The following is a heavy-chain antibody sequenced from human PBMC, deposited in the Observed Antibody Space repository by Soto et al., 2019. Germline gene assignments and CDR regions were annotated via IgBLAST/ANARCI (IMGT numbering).Heavy chain of an antibody. D-gene: IGHD3-3*01. V-gene: IGHV1-46*01. CDR2: INPSGVAS. CDR1: GFTFTTYF. CDR3: ARSGDYDFWSPDY. Sequence: ASVKVSCKASGFTFTTYFIHWVRQAPGQGLEWMGIINPSGVASSYAQKFQGRVAMTRDTSTSIVYMELSNLTSDDTAVYYCARSGDYDFWSPDYWGQGTLVTVSS. J-gene: IGHJ4*02.